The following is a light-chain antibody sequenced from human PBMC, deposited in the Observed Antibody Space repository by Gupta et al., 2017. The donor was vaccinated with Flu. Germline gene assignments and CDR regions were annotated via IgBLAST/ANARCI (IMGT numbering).Light chain of an antibody. V-gene: IGLV1-51*02. CDR2: ENN. Sequence: QSAFTQRPSVPAVLGPSDTISCSRSSSNTGNNLLSCYQQLPGTAPKLLLYENNKRPSGIADRFSGSRSGTSATLAITRLQVGDEADYYYGTWDITLSTLVLFGGGTKLTVL. J-gene: IGLJ2*01. CDR3: GTWDITLSTLVL. CDR1: SSNTGNNL.